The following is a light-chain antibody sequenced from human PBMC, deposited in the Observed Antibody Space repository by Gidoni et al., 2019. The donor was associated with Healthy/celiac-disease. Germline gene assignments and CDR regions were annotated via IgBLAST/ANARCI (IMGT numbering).Light chain of an antibody. V-gene: IGKV1-8*01. J-gene: IGKJ1*01. Sequence: AIRMTQSPSSFSASTGDRVTLTCRASQGISSYLAWYQQKPGKATKLLIYAASTLQSGVPSIFSGRGSGTDFTLTISCLQSEDFATYYCQQYYSYPTFGQGTKVEIK. CDR3: QQYYSYPT. CDR2: AAS. CDR1: QGISSY.